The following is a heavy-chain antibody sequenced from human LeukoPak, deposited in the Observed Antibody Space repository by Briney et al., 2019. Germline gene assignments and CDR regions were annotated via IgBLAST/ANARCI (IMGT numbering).Heavy chain of an antibody. CDR2: IYYSGST. Sequence: SGTLSLTCTVSGGSISSSSNYWGWIRHPPGKGREWVGSIYYSGSTYYNPSLKSRVTISVDTSKNQFSLKLSSVTAADTAVYYCAHGPGNDGDYYYYYGMDVWGQGTTVTVSS. V-gene: IGHV4-39*07. J-gene: IGHJ6*02. D-gene: IGHD1-1*01. CDR3: AHGPGNDGDYYYYYGMDV. CDR1: GGSISSSSNY.